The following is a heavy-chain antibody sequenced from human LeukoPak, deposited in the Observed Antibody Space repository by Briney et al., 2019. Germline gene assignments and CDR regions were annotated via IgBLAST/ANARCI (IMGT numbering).Heavy chain of an antibody. CDR1: GYTFTSYG. CDR3: ARVAVDTAMATDY. V-gene: IGHV1-18*01. D-gene: IGHD5-18*01. J-gene: IGHJ4*02. Sequence: ASVKVSCKASGYTFTSYGISWVRQAPGQGLEWMGWISPYNDNTNYAQKFQGRVTMTTDTSTRTAYMELRSLRSDDTAVYYCARVAVDTAMATDYWGQGTLVTVSS. CDR2: ISPYNDNT.